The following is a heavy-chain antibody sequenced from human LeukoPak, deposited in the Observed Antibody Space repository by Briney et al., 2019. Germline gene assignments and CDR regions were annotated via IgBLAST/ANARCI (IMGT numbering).Heavy chain of an antibody. CDR1: GGSITTTNW. CDR3: SRENGAFSPLGY. Sequence: PSETLSLTCGVSGGSITTTNWWSWVRQPPGQGLEWIGEISLTGLTNYNPSLNSRVTMALDTSKNHLSLNLTSVTAADTAVYYCSRENGAFSPLGYWGQGTLVTVPS. D-gene: IGHD2-8*01. CDR2: ISLTGLT. V-gene: IGHV4-4*02. J-gene: IGHJ4*02.